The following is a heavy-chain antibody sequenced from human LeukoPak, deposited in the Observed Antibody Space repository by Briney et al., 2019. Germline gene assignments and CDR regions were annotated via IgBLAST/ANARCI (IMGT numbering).Heavy chain of an antibody. D-gene: IGHD2-2*02. J-gene: IGHJ5*02. CDR1: GYTFTSYG. CDR2: ISAYNGNT. Sequence: ASVKVSCKASGYTFTSYGISWVRQAPGQGLEWMGWISAYNGNTNYAQKLQGRVTMTTDTSTSTAYMELRSLRSDDTAVYYCARSGYCSSTSCYRAWFDPWGQGTLVTVSS. V-gene: IGHV1-18*01. CDR3: ARSGYCSSTSCYRAWFDP.